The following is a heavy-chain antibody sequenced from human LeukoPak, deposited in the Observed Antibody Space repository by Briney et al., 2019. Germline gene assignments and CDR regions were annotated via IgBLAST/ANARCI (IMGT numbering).Heavy chain of an antibody. V-gene: IGHV3-48*01. CDR3: ATPYDSSGTFDY. J-gene: IGHJ4*02. D-gene: IGHD3-22*01. CDR1: GFTFSSYS. Sequence: PGRSLRLSCAASGFTFSSYSMNWVRQAPGKGLEWVSYISSSSSSTIYYADSVKGRFTISRDNAKNSLYLQMNSLRAEDTAVYYCATPYDSSGTFDYWGQGTLVTVSS. CDR2: ISSSSSSTI.